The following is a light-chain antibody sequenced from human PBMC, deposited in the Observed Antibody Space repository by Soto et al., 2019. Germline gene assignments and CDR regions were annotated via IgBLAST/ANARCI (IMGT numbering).Light chain of an antibody. Sequence: EIVMTQSPATLSVSPGERATLSCRASQSVSSNLAWYQLKPGQTPRLLIHDASTRATGIPARFSGSGAGTEFTLPISSLQAEDFALYYCHQYNNWPPLTFGGGTKVEIK. CDR1: QSVSSN. J-gene: IGKJ4*01. CDR2: DAS. CDR3: HQYNNWPPLT. V-gene: IGKV3-15*01.